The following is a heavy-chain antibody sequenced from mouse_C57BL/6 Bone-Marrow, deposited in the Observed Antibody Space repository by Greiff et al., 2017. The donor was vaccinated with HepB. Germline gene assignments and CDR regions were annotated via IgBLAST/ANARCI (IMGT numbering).Heavy chain of an antibody. CDR1: GYTFTDYY. D-gene: IGHD1-1*01. J-gene: IGHJ3*01. CDR2: IYPGSGNT. CDR3: ARCRDYYGSSVFAY. V-gene: IGHV1-76*01. Sequence: VQLQQSGAELVRPGASVKLSCKASGYTFTDYYINWVKQRPGQGLEWIARIYPGSGNTYYNEKFKGKATLTAEKSSSTAYMQLSSLTSEDSAVYFCARCRDYYGSSVFAYWGQGTLVTVSA.